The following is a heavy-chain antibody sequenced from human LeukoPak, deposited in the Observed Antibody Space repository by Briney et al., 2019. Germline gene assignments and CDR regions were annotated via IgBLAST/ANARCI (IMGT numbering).Heavy chain of an antibody. Sequence: SETLSLTCTVSGGSINNYFWYWIRQPPGKGLEWIGYTSHSGGTNYNPSLKSRVTMSLDTSKNQFSLTLGSVTAADTAVYYCARRPAARLTFDYWGQGTLVTVSS. CDR1: GGSINNYF. CDR2: TSHSGGT. V-gene: IGHV4-59*01. CDR3: ARRPAARLTFDY. J-gene: IGHJ4*02. D-gene: IGHD2-2*01.